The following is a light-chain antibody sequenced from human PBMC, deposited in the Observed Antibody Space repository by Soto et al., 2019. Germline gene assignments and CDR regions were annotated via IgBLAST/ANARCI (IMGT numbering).Light chain of an antibody. Sequence: QSALTQPASVSGSLGQAITVSCTGTSSDVGAYNSVSWYQQHPGKAPKLMIFDVNIRPSGLSNRFSGSKSGNTASLTISGLQAEDEAHYYCNSYTNTDTVVFGGGTKLTV. CDR1: SSDVGAYNS. V-gene: IGLV2-14*03. CDR2: DVN. CDR3: NSYTNTDTVV. J-gene: IGLJ2*01.